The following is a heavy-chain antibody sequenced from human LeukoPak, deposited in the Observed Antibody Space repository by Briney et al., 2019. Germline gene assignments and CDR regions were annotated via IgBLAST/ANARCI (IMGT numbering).Heavy chain of an antibody. V-gene: IGHV4-39*01. D-gene: IGHD3-22*01. J-gene: IGHJ5*02. CDR2: VYYSGST. CDR1: GGSITSSSYY. CDR3: ARLAGGYSPNWFDP. Sequence: SETLSLTCTVSGGSITSSSYYWGWIRQPPGKGLEWIGIVYYSGSTYYNSSLKSRVTLSVDTSKNQFSLKLSSVTAADTAVYYCARLAGGYSPNWFDPWGQGTLVTVSS.